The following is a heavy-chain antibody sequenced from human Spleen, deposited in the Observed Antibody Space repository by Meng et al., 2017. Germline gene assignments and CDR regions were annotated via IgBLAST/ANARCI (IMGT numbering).Heavy chain of an antibody. CDR1: GYTFTNYY. D-gene: IGHD3-10*01. V-gene: IGHV1-18*04. Sequence: QVQLVQSGAEVKKPGASVKVSCKASGYTFTNYYMHWVRQAPGQGLEWVGWISGYNGDTHYAQNLQGRVTMTADTSTSTAYMELRSLRSDDTAVYYCARGTPGRRYADYWGQGTLVTVSS. CDR2: ISGYNGDT. CDR3: ARGTPGRRYADY. J-gene: IGHJ4*02.